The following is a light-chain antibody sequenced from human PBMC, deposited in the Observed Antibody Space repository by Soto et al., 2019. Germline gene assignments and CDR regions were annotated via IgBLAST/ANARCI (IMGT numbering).Light chain of an antibody. CDR3: QSFDNSLSGWV. CDR1: SSNIGAGYD. CDR2: GNS. J-gene: IGLJ3*02. Sequence: QLLLTQPPSVSGAPGQRVTISCTGSSSNIGAGYDVHWYQQPPGTAPKLLIYGNSNRPSGVPDRFSGSKSGTSASLAITGLQAEDEADYYCQSFDNSLSGWVFGGGTKLTVL. V-gene: IGLV1-40*01.